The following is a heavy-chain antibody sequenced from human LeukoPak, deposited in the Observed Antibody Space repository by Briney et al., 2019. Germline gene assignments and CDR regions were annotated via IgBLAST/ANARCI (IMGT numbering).Heavy chain of an antibody. CDR2: IIPIFGTA. CDR1: GGTFSSYA. CDR3: ARASSKEMATIGFNY. V-gene: IGHV1-69*05. J-gene: IGHJ4*02. Sequence: ASVKVSCKASGGTFSSYAISWVRQAPGQGLEWMGGIIPIFGTASYAQKFQGRVTITTDESTSTAYMELSSLRSEDTAVYYCARASSKEMATIGFNYWGQGTLVTASS. D-gene: IGHD5-24*01.